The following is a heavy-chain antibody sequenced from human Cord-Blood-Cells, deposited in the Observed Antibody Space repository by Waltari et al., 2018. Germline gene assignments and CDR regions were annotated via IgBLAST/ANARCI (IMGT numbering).Heavy chain of an antibody. V-gene: IGHV4-34*01. CDR3: ARGGGYDYFDY. Sequence: QVQLQQWGAGLLKPSETLSLTCAVYGGSFSGYYWSWIRQPPGKGLEWIGEINHSGSTNYTPSLKSRVTISVDTSKNQFSLKLSSVTAADTAVYYCARGGGYDYFDYWGQGTLVTVSS. CDR2: INHSGST. J-gene: IGHJ4*02. CDR1: GGSFSGYY. D-gene: IGHD5-12*01.